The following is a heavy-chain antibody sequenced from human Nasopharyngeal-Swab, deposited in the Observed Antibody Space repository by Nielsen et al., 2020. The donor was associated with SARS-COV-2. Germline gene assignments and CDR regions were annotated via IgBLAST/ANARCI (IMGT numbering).Heavy chain of an antibody. CDR1: GFTFSSYV. Sequence: GESLKISCAASGFTFSSYVMHWVRQAPGKGLEWVAVISYDGSNKYYADSVKGRFTISRDNSKNTLYLQMNSLRAEDTAVYYCARDGSSSYDYWGQGTLVTVSS. CDR3: ARDGSSSYDY. CDR2: ISYDGSNK. D-gene: IGHD6-13*01. J-gene: IGHJ4*02. V-gene: IGHV3-30-3*01.